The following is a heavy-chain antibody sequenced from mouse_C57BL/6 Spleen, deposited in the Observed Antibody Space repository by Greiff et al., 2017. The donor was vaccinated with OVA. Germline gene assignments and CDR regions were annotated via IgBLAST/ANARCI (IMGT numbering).Heavy chain of an antibody. Sequence: EVKLQESGGGLVKPGGSLKLSCAASGFTFSDYGMHWVRQAPEKGLEWVAYISSGSSTIYYADTVKGRFTISRDNAKNTLFLQMTSLRSEDTAMYYCARLYYYGGSPYAMDYWGQGTSVTVSS. CDR2: ISSGSSTI. CDR3: ARLYYYGGSPYAMDY. CDR1: GFTFSDYG. V-gene: IGHV5-17*01. D-gene: IGHD1-1*01. J-gene: IGHJ4*01.